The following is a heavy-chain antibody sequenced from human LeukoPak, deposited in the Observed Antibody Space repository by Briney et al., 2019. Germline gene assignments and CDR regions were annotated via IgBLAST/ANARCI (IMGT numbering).Heavy chain of an antibody. D-gene: IGHD2-15*01. CDR1: GYSFTSSW. J-gene: IGHJ4*02. CDR2: IYPGDSDI. CDR3: ARGLYCSGGSCRFDY. V-gene: IGHV5-51*01. Sequence: GESLKISCEGSGYSFTSSWIGWVRQMPGKGLEWMGIIYPGDSDIRYSPSFQGQVTISADKSITTAYLPWSSLKASDTAIYYCARGLYCSGGSCRFDYCGQGTLVTVSS.